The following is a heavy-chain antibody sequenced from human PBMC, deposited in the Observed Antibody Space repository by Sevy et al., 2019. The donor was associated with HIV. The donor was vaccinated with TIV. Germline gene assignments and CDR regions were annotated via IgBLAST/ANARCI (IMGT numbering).Heavy chain of an antibody. Sequence: EGSLRLSCAASGFTFRNYVMNWVRQPPGKELEWVSVISDGGGTTYYADSVKGRFTISRDDSQSTLYLQMNSLRAEDTAVYFCAKRVAGALAALDFWGQGTMVTVSS. D-gene: IGHD3-10*01. CDR3: AKRVAGALAALDF. CDR1: GFTFRNYV. V-gene: IGHV3-23*01. J-gene: IGHJ3*01. CDR2: ISDGGGTT.